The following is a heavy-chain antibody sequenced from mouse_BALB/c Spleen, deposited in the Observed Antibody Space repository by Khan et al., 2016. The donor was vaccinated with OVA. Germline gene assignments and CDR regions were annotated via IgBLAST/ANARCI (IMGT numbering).Heavy chain of an antibody. CDR1: GYTFTSYT. CDR2: INPSNDYT. D-gene: IGHD2-12*01. J-gene: IGHJ3*01. V-gene: IGHV1-4*01. Sequence: VQLKESRAELARPGASVKMSCTASGYTFTSYTIHWVRQRPGQAPEWIGHINPSNDYTNYNQNFKDKATLIVDKSSTTAYMQLSSLTSEDTAVYYSAMEWAYHKSAGWFAYWGQGTLVTVSA. CDR3: AMEWAYHKSAGWFAY.